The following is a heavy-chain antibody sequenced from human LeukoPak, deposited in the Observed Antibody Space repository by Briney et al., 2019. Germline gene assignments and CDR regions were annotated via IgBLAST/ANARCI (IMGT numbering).Heavy chain of an antibody. Sequence: GGSLRLSCAASGFTFSDYYMSWIRQAPGKGLEWVSYISSSGSRIYYADSVKGRFTISRDNAKNSLYLQMNSLRAEDTALYYCARGGDSSGYYSPDAFDIWGQGTMVTVSS. CDR2: ISSSGSRI. V-gene: IGHV3-11*01. J-gene: IGHJ3*02. CDR3: ARGGDSSGYYSPDAFDI. D-gene: IGHD3-22*01. CDR1: GFTFSDYY.